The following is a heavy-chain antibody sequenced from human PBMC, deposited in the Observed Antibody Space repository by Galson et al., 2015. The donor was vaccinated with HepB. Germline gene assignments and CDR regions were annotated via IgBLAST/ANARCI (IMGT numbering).Heavy chain of an antibody. CDR1: GGSISSYY. J-gene: IGHJ4*02. CDR2: IYYSGSI. V-gene: IGHV4-59*08. CDR3: ARRSAWATALDH. D-gene: IGHD5-12*01. Sequence: SETLSLTCTVSGGSISSYYWSWIRQPPGKGLEWIGYIYYSGSIDYNPSLKRRVTMSVDTSKNQFSLRLSSVTAADTAIYYCARRSAWATALDHWGQGTLVTVSS.